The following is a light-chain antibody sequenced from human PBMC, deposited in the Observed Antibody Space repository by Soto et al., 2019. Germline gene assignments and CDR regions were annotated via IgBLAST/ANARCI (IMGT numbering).Light chain of an antibody. Sequence: EIVLTQSPATLSLSPGERATLSCRASQSVSSYLAWYQQKPGQAPRLLIYDASNRATGIPARFSGSGSGTDFTLTISSLEPEDFAVYYCQQRSNFPLTFGGGTKWIS. CDR2: DAS. J-gene: IGKJ4*01. CDR1: QSVSSY. CDR3: QQRSNFPLT. V-gene: IGKV3-11*01.